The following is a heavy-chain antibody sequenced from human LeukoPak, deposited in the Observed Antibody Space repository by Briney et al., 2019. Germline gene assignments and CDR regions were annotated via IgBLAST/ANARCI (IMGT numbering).Heavy chain of an antibody. CDR1: W. CDR2: IKQDGGEK. V-gene: IGHV3-7*01. J-gene: IGHJ4*02. D-gene: IGHD1-26*01. Sequence: WXSWVRQAPGKGLEWVANIKQDGGEKYYVDSVKGRFTISRDNAKNSLFLQMNSLRVEDTAVYYCARLGGSYYTYWGQGTLITVSS. CDR3: ARLGGSYYTY.